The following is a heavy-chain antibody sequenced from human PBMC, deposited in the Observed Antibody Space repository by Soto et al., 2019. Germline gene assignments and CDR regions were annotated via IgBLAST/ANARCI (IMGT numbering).Heavy chain of an antibody. Sequence: PGGSLRLSCAASGFTFSNAWINWVRQAPGKGLEWVGRIKSKTDGGTTDFAAPVKGRFAISRDDSKNMVYLQMNSLKTEDTAVLYCCADSDLSLERVRLDYWGQGTLVTVSS. D-gene: IGHD3-3*01. V-gene: IGHV3-15*07. CDR3: CADSDLSLERVRLDY. CDR1: GFTFSNAW. CDR2: IKSKTDGGTT. J-gene: IGHJ4*02.